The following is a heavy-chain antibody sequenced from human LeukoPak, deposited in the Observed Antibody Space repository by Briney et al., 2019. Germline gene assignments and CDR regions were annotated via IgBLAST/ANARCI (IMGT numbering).Heavy chain of an antibody. D-gene: IGHD6-19*01. CDR1: GGSISSGGYS. CDR2: IYHSGST. Sequence: SETLSLTCAVSGGSISSGGYSWSWIRQPPGKGLEWIGYIYHSGSTYYNPSLKSRVTISVDTSKNQFSLKLSSVTAADTAIYYCARAVSGRFDYWGQGTLVTVSS. J-gene: IGHJ4*02. CDR3: ARAVSGRFDY. V-gene: IGHV4-30-2*01.